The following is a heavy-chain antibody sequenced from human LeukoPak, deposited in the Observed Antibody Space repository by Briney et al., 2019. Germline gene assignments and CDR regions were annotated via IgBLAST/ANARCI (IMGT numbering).Heavy chain of an antibody. J-gene: IGHJ6*03. CDR3: ARERPTVYYYYYMDV. CDR2: VRHDGSNQ. Sequence: GGSLRLSCAASGFSFSSYGMHWVRQVPGKGLEWVAYVRHDGSNQYNADSVKGRFTISRDNSENTLYLQRNSLRTDDTALYYCARERPTVYYYYYMDVWGKGTTVTVSS. CDR1: GFSFSSYG. V-gene: IGHV3-30*02. D-gene: IGHD1-1*01.